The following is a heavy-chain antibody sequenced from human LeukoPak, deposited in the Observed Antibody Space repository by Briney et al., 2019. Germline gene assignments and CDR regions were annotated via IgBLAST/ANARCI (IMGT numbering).Heavy chain of an antibody. J-gene: IGHJ4*01. V-gene: IGHV4-34*01. Sequence: KPSETLSLTCAVYGGSFSGYYWSWIRLPPGKGLEWIGEINHSGSTNYNPSLKSRVTISVDTSKNQFSLKLSSVTAADTAVYYCARAYSGSYSPDYWGQEPWSPSPQ. CDR3: ARAYSGSYSPDY. CDR2: INHSGST. CDR1: GGSFSGYY. D-gene: IGHD1-26*01.